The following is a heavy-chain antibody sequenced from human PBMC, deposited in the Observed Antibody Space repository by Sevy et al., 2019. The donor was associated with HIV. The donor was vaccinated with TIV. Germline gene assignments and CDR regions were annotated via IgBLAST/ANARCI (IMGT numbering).Heavy chain of an antibody. CDR2: ISGSGGST. J-gene: IGHJ4*02. CDR1: GFTFSSYA. CDR3: AKLADSSSWHWVLGEDY. V-gene: IGHV3-23*01. Sequence: GSLRLSCAASGFTFSSYAMSWVRQAPGKGLEWVSAISGSGGSTYYADSVKGRFTISRDNSKNTLYLQMNSLRAEDTAVYYCAKLADSSSWHWVLGEDYWGQGTLVTVSS. D-gene: IGHD6-13*01.